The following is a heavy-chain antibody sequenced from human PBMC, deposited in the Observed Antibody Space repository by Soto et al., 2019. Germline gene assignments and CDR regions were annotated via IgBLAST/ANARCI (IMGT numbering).Heavy chain of an antibody. D-gene: IGHD6-19*01. CDR1: GGSISSSSYY. CDR2: IYYSGST. J-gene: IGHJ5*02. Sequence: QLQLQESGPGLVKPSETLSLTCTVSGGSISSSSYYWGWIRQPPGKGLEWIGRIYYSGSTYYNPSLKSRVTISVDTSKNQFSLKLSSVTAADTAVYYCARHSDDRIAVAAPFDPWGQGTLVTVSS. CDR3: ARHSDDRIAVAAPFDP. V-gene: IGHV4-39*01.